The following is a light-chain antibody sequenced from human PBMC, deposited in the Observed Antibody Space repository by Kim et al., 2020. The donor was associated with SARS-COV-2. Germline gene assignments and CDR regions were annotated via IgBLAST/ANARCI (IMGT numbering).Light chain of an antibody. CDR2: EVS. CDR1: SSDVGGYNY. CDR3: SSYGGSNNLL. V-gene: IGLV2-8*01. Sequence: GQSVAISCTVTSSDVGGYNYVSRYQQHPGKAPQLMIYEVSKRPSGVPDRFSGSKSDNTASLTVSGLQAEDEADYYCSSYGGSNNLLFGGGTKVTVL. J-gene: IGLJ2*01.